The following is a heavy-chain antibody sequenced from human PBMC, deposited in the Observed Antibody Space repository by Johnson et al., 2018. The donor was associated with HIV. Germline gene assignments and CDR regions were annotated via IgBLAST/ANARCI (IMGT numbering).Heavy chain of an antibody. Sequence: VQLVESGGGLVQPGGSLRLSCAASGFTFSIYAMIWVRQAPGKGLEWVSAINHSGDGTYSADSVKGRFTVSRDNSKNMLYLQMNSLRAEDTAVYYCARESLDAFDIWGQGTMVTVSS. J-gene: IGHJ3*02. V-gene: IGHV3-23*04. CDR2: INHSGDGT. CDR1: GFTFSIYA. CDR3: ARESLDAFDI.